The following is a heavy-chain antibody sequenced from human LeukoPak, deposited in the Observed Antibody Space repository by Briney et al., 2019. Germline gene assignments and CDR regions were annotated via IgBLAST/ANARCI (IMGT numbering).Heavy chain of an antibody. D-gene: IGHD3-10*01. Sequence: SETLSLTCTVSGGSISSNIHYWVWVRLPPGMGLEWLGSLYLSGSTYYNPYLKCLVTISVDTSKNHFSLKLSSMNAPDAAIYYGSKLGSSGSYLGSIDFCCQGPLVTVSS. CDR1: GGSISSNIHY. J-gene: IGHJ4*02. CDR3: SKLGSSGSYLGSIDF. V-gene: IGHV4-39*02. CDR2: LYLSGST.